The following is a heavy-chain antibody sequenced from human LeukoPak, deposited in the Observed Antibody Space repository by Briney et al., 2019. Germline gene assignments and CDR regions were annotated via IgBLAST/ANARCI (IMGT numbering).Heavy chain of an antibody. Sequence: ASVKVSCKASGYTFITYGISWVRQAPGQGLEWMGWISAYNGDTKYSQELQGRVTMATDTSTSTAYMELRSLRSDDTAVYYCGRGPYCSGATCYSQYFDYWGQGTLVTVSS. CDR3: GRGPYCSGATCYSQYFDY. CDR1: GYTFITYG. D-gene: IGHD2-15*01. CDR2: ISAYNGDT. J-gene: IGHJ4*02. V-gene: IGHV1-18*01.